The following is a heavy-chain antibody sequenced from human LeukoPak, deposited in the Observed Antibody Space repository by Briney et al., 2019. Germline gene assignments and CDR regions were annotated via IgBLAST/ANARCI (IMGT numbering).Heavy chain of an antibody. CDR2: ISPSVTT. V-gene: IGHV4-34*01. D-gene: IGHD6-13*01. J-gene: IGHJ3*01. Sequence: PSETLSLTCTVHSGSYWSWVRPPPGKGLEWIGEISPSVTTNSNPSLKSRVTISLDTSKNQFSLRLSSVTVADTAVYYCARALAEYSNNWYPGAVAFDSWGQGTMVTVSS. CDR1: SGSY. CDR3: ARALAEYSNNWYPGAVAFDS.